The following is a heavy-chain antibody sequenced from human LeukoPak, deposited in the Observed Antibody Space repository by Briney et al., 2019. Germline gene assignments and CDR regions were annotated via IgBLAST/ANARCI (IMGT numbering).Heavy chain of an antibody. CDR1: GGSISSGGYY. CDR2: IYYSGST. CDR3: ARDRASGIVVATRYFDL. J-gene: IGHJ2*01. Sequence: SQTLSLTCTVSGGSISSGGYYWSWIRQHPGKGLEWIGYIYYSGSTYYNPSLKSRVTISVDTSKSQFSLKLSSVTAADTAVYYCARDRASGIVVATRYFDLWGRGTLVTVSS. D-gene: IGHD3-22*01. V-gene: IGHV4-31*03.